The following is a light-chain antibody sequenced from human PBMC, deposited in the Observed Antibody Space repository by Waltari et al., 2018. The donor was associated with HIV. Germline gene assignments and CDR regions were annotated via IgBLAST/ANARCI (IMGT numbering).Light chain of an antibody. V-gene: IGKV1-39*01. CDR2: GTF. CDR3: QQSSLTPPT. Sequence: DIQMTQSPSSLSASVGARVTITCRASQSVTYLEWYQHRPGKPPKLVIFGTFTLQSGVPSRFSGSGFGTDFTLTITGLQPEDFATYYCQQSSLTPPTFGQGTKVEVK. CDR1: QSVTY. J-gene: IGKJ1*01.